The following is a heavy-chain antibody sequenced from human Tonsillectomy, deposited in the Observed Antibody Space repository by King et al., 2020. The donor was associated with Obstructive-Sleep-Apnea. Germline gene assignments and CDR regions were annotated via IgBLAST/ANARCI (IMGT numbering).Heavy chain of an antibody. Sequence: LQLQESGPGLVKPSETLSLTCTVSGGSISSSIYSWGWIRQPPGKGLEWIGSIYYSGSTSYNPTLKSRVTISLDTSKNQFPLKLGSLTAADTAVYYCARDDYGDNSRYFDYWGQGSLVTVSS. CDR2: IYYSGST. CDR1: GGSISSSIYS. D-gene: IGHD4-23*01. J-gene: IGHJ4*02. CDR3: ARDDYGDNSRYFDY. V-gene: IGHV4-39*06.